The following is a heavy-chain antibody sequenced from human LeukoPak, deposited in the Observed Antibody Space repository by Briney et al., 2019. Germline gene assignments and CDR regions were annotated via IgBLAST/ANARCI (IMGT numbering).Heavy chain of an antibody. CDR3: ARHHESGMDV. V-gene: IGHV3-30*03. CDR1: GFTLSNHG. Sequence: HPGRSLRLSCAAFGFTLSNHGMHWVRQAPGKGLEWVAVISDDGSIKLYGDSVKGRFTISRDNSENTLYLQMNSLKTEDTAVYYCARHHESGMDVWGQGTTVTVSS. J-gene: IGHJ6*02. CDR2: ISDDGSIK.